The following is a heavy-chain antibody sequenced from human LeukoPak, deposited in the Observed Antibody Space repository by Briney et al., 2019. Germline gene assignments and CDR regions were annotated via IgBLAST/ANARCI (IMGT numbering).Heavy chain of an antibody. Sequence: VASVTVSCKASGGTFSSYAISWVRQAPGQGLKWMGGIIPIFGTANYAQKFQGRVTITADESTSTAYMELSSLRSEDTAVYYCASCGTGTRLQFYSGYYYGMDVWGQGTTVTVSS. D-gene: IGHD1-7*01. CDR1: GGTFSSYA. CDR3: ASCGTGTRLQFYSGYYYGMDV. V-gene: IGHV1-69*13. J-gene: IGHJ6*02. CDR2: IIPIFGTA.